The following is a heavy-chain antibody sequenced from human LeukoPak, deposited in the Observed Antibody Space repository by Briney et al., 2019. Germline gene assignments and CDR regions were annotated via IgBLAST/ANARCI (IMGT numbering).Heavy chain of an antibody. CDR2: IYHSGST. CDR3: ASYGSGSYRFDP. Sequence: SETLSLTCAVSGGSISSGGYSWSWIRQPPGKGLEWIGYIYHSGSTYYNPSLKGRVIISVDTSKNQFSLKLNSVTAADTAVYYCASYGSGSYRFDPWGQGTLVTVSS. V-gene: IGHV4-30-2*05. J-gene: IGHJ5*02. D-gene: IGHD3-10*01. CDR1: GGSISSGGYS.